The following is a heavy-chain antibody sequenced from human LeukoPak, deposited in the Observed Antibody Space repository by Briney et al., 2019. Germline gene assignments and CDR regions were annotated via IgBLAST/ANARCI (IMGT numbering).Heavy chain of an antibody. CDR3: ARDWLRLGY. J-gene: IGHJ4*02. Sequence: PGGSLRLSRAASGFTFSSYEMNWVRQAPGKGLEWVSYISSSGSVKFYADSVKGRFTISRDNAKNSLHLQMNSLKAEDTAVYYCARDWLRLGYWGQATLVTVSS. V-gene: IGHV3-48*03. D-gene: IGHD5-12*01. CDR2: ISSSGSVK. CDR1: GFTFSSYE.